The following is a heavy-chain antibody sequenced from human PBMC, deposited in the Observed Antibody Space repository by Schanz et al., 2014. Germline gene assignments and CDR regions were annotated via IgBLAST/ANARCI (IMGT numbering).Heavy chain of an antibody. J-gene: IGHJ4*02. D-gene: IGHD1-7*01. CDR3: AKGRMTATNFFDS. V-gene: IGHV3-7*01. CDR1: GFTFSSYG. Sequence: VQLVESGGDVVQPGRSLRLSCAASGFTFSSYGMHWVRQAPGKGLEWVANIKQDGSEKFYVDSVKGRFTISRDNAKNALYLQMNSLRAEDTAVYYCAKGRMTATNFFDSWGQGTLVTVSS. CDR2: IKQDGSEK.